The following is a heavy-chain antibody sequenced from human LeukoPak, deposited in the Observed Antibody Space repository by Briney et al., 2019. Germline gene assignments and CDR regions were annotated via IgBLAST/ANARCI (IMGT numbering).Heavy chain of an antibody. J-gene: IGHJ2*01. D-gene: IGHD3-16*01. CDR2: IYPGDSDT. CDR1: GYSFTSYW. CDR3: ARERGRGTNAWYFDL. Sequence: GESLQISCKGSGYSFTSYWIGWVRQMPGKGLEWMGIIYPGDSDTRYSPSFQGQVTISADKSISTAYLQWSSLKASDTAMYYCARERGRGTNAWYFDLWGRGTLVTVSS. V-gene: IGHV5-51*01.